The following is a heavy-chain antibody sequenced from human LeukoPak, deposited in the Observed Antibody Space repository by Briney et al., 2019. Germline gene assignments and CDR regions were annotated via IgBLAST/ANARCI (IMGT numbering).Heavy chain of an antibody. CDR2: INHSGST. Sequence: PSETLSLICAVYGGSFSGYYWSWIRQPPGKVLEWIGEINHSGSTNYNPSLKSRVTISVDTYKNQFSMKLSSVTAADTAVYYCARGYDFWSGYPYWGQGTLVTVSS. D-gene: IGHD3-3*01. J-gene: IGHJ4*02. CDR1: GGSFSGYY. CDR3: ARGYDFWSGYPY. V-gene: IGHV4-34*01.